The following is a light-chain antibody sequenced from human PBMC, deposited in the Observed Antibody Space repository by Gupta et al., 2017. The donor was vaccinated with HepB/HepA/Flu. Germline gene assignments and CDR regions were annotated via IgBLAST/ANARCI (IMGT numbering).Light chain of an antibody. J-gene: IGKJ4*01. CDR3: QQNYSGHT. Sequence: DIQMTQSPSSLSASVGDRVTITCRASQTINNYLNWYQQKPGKAPKVLIYAASSLQSGVPSRFSGSGSGTDFTLTISSLQREDFAIYYCQQNYSGHTFGGGTKMEIK. V-gene: IGKV1-39*01. CDR2: AAS. CDR1: QTINNY.